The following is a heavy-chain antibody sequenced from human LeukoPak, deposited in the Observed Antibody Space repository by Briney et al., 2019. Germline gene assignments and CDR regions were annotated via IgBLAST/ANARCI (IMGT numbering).Heavy chain of an antibody. Sequence: PSETLSLTCTVSGGSISSGSYYWSWIRQPAGKGLEWIGRIYTSGSTTYNPSLKSRVSISLDTSKNHFSLKLTSVTAADTAVYYCARGYCSGGSCYFEFWFDPWGQGTLVTVSS. D-gene: IGHD2-15*01. CDR2: IYTSGST. J-gene: IGHJ5*02. CDR1: GGSISSGSYY. V-gene: IGHV4-61*02. CDR3: ARGYCSGGSCYFEFWFDP.